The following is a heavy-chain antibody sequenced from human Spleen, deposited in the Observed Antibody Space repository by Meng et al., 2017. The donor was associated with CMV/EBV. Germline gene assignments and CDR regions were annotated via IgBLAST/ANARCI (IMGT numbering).Heavy chain of an antibody. J-gene: IGHJ5*02. V-gene: IGHV4-61*08. CDR2: VYDSGST. CDR1: SGSVRTVGYY. Sequence: SETLSLTCTVSSGSVRTVGYYWTWLRQSPGKGLEWIGYVYDSGSTKYNPSLKSRVTISLDTSTNQFSLKLSSVTAADTAVYYCAGDLRGATVTVVGLFDPWGQGTLVTVSS. CDR3: AGDLRGATVTVVGLFDP. D-gene: IGHD4-11*01.